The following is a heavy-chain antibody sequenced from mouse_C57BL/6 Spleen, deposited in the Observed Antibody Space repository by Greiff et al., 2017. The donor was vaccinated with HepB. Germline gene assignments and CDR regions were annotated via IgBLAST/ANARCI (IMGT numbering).Heavy chain of an antibody. Sequence: LVESGGGLVQPGGSMTLSCAASGFTFSDAWMDWVRQSPEKGLEWVAEIRNKANNHATYYAESVKGRFTISRDDSKSSVYLQMNSLRAEDTGIYYWTWFLYGSARAMDYWGQGTSVTVSS. D-gene: IGHD1-1*01. CDR3: TWFLYGSARAMDY. CDR2: IRNKANNHAT. V-gene: IGHV6-6*01. J-gene: IGHJ4*01. CDR1: GFTFSDAW.